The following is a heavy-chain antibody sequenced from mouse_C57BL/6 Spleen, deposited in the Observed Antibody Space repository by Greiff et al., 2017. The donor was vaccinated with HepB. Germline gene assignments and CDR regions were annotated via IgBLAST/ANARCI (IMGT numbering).Heavy chain of an antibody. CDR1: GFTFSDYY. V-gene: IGHV5-12*01. CDR3: ARIPYYYGSSPYAMDY. D-gene: IGHD1-1*01. CDR2: ISNGGGST. J-gene: IGHJ4*01. Sequence: EVMLVESGGGLVQPGGSLKLSCAASGFTFSDYYMYWVRQTPEKRLEWVAYISNGGGSTYYPDTVKGRFTISRDNAKNTLYLQMSRLKSEDTAMYYCARIPYYYGSSPYAMDYWGQGTSVTVSS.